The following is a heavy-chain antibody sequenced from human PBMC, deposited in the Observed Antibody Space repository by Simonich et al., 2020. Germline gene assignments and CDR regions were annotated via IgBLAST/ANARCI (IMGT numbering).Heavy chain of an antibody. CDR3: ATYYFDY. CDR2: ISGKGGST. V-gene: IGHV3-23*01. Sequence: EVQLLESGGGLVQPGGSLRLSCAASGFTFSSYAMSWVRQATVKGREWVSAISGKGGSTYYADSVKGRFTISRDNSKNTLYLQMNSLRAEDTAVYYCATYYFDYWGQGTLVTVSS. CDR1: GFTFSSYA. J-gene: IGHJ4*02.